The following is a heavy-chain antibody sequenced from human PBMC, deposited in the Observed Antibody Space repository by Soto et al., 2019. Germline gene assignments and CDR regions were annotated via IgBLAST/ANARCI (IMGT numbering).Heavy chain of an antibody. D-gene: IGHD4-4*01. CDR3: ARDVGVDYSNYEPAYYYGMDV. Sequence: PGGSLRLSCAASGFTFSSYAMSWVRQAPGKGLEWVSGISASGVYTYYADSVKGRFIISRDNAKNTLYLQMNSLRDEDTAVYYCARDVGVDYSNYEPAYYYGMDVWGQGPTVTVSS. J-gene: IGHJ6*02. CDR2: ISASGVYT. V-gene: IGHV3-23*01. CDR1: GFTFSSYA.